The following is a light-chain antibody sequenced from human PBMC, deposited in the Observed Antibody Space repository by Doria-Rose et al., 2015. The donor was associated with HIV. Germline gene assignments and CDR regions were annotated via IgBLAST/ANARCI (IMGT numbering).Light chain of an antibody. J-gene: IGKJ2*01. Sequence: QSPSTLSASVGDRVTITCRASQSISSWLAWYQQKPGKAPNLPIYKASSLESGVPSRFSGSGSGTEFTLTISSLQPDDFATYYCQQYNSYLSFGQGTKLEIK. CDR1: QSISSW. CDR2: KAS. V-gene: IGKV1-5*03. CDR3: QQYNSYLS.